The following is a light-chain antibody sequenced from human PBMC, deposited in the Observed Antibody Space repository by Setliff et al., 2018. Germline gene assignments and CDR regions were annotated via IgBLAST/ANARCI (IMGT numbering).Light chain of an antibody. CDR1: SSDVGSYDL. V-gene: IGLV2-14*03. CDR2: GVS. CDR3: NAYASDTTYV. J-gene: IGLJ1*01. Sequence: QSVLTQPASVSGSPGQSITISCSGTSSDVGSYDLVSWYQQHPGKAPKLIIYGVSDRPSGVSSCFSGSKSGNTAYLTISGLQTEDEAEYYCNAYASDTTYVFGSGTKVTVL.